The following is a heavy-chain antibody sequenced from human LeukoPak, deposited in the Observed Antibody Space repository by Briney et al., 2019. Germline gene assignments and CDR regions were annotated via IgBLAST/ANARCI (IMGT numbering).Heavy chain of an antibody. CDR3: ARQRGYYGMDV. D-gene: IGHD5-12*01. CDR2: IYYSGST. J-gene: IGHJ6*02. V-gene: IGHV4-59*08. Sequence: PSETLSLTCTVSGGSISSYYWSWIRQPPGKGLEWIGYIYYSGSTNHNPSLKSRVTISVDTSKNQFSLKLSSVTAADTAVYYCARQRGYYGMDVWGQGTTVTVSS. CDR1: GGSISSYY.